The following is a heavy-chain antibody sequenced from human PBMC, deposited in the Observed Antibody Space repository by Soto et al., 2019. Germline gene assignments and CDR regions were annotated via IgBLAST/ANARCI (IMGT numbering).Heavy chain of an antibody. V-gene: IGHV4-39*01. CDR1: GGSISSSSYY. CDR3: ARQGDFWSGYYYYFDY. CDR2: IYYSGST. D-gene: IGHD3-3*01. Sequence: SETLSLTCTVSGGSISSSSYYWGWIRQPPGKGLEWIGSIYYSGSTYYNPSLKSRVTISVDTSKNQFSLKLSSVTAADTAVYYCARQGDFWSGYYYYFDYWGQGTLVTVSS. J-gene: IGHJ4*02.